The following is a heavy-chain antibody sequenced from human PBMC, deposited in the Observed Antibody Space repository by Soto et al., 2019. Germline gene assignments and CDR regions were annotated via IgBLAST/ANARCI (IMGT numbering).Heavy chain of an antibody. CDR2: IHPSGDT. Sequence: ASVKVSCKASGYKFTTYFIHWGRQAPGQGLEWMGMIHPSGDTGYAQKFRGRVTMTIDTFTTTAYMELRNLTSEDTAVYFSVRGYCTTSPCSVDFQFWGQGTPVTVSS. J-gene: IGHJ1*01. CDR3: VRGYCTTSPCSVDFQF. V-gene: IGHV1-46*01. D-gene: IGHD2-15*01. CDR1: GYKFTTYF.